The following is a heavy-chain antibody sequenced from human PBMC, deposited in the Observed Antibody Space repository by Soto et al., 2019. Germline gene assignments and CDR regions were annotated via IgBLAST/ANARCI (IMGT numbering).Heavy chain of an antibody. J-gene: IGHJ4*02. CDR1: GGSISSCY. CDR3: ASYCSSTSCYASQVFDY. CDR2: IYYSGST. V-gene: IGHV4-59*08. D-gene: IGHD2-2*01. Sequence: SETLSLTCTVSGGSISSCYWSWIRQPPGKGLEWIGYIYYSGSTNYNPSLKSRVTISVDTSKNQFSLKLSSVTAADTAVYYCASYCSSTSCYASQVFDYWGQGTLVTVSS.